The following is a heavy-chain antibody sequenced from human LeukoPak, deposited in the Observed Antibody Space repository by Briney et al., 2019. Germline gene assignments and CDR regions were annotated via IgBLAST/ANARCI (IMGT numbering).Heavy chain of an antibody. Sequence: SQTLSLTCAVSGGSISSGGYSWSWIRQPPGKGLEWIGYIYHSGSTYYNPSLKSRVTISVDRSKNQFSLKLSSVTAADTAVYYCARGGDGIAAAGTSDYWGQGTLVTVSS. CDR2: IYHSGST. J-gene: IGHJ4*02. V-gene: IGHV4-30-2*01. D-gene: IGHD6-13*01. CDR1: GGSISSGGYS. CDR3: ARGGDGIAAAGTSDY.